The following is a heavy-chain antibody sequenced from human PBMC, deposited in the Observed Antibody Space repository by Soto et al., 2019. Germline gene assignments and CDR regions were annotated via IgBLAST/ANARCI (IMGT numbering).Heavy chain of an antibody. Sequence: GGSLRLSCAASGFTFSSFWMRWVRQAPGKGLVWVARARPDGTSTSYAESVKGRFTISRDNAKNTLYMQMNSLRAEDTAVYYCTRHGSGHYFLFDPWAQGPLVTVSS. D-gene: IGHD1-26*01. CDR1: GFTFSSFW. CDR2: ARPDGTST. CDR3: TRHGSGHYFLFDP. J-gene: IGHJ5*02. V-gene: IGHV3-74*01.